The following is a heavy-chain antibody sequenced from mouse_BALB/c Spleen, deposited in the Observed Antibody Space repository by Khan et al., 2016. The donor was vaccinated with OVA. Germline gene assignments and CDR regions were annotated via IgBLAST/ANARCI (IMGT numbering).Heavy chain of an antibody. D-gene: IGHD2-4*01. V-gene: IGHV2-6-1*01. CDR2: IWSDGST. CDR1: GFSLTNYG. CDR3: ARHPYYHYDVMDV. Sequence: HVQLKQSGPGLVAPSQSLSITCTISGFSLTNYGIHWVRQAPGKGLEWLVVIWSDGSTTYNYVLRSRLTISKENSKSQIFLKMQSLQIDDTAMYYCARHPYYHYDVMDVWGQGTSVTVSS. J-gene: IGHJ4*01.